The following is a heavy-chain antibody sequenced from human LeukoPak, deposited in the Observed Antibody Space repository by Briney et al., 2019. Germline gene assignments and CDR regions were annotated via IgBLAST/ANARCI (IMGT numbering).Heavy chain of an antibody. CDR2: IYHSGST. J-gene: IGHJ4*02. CDR3: ARTRCGSGSTTFDY. V-gene: IGHV4-30-2*01. CDR1: GGSISSGGYS. Sequence: SQTLSLTCAASGGSISSGGYSWSWIRQPPGKGLEWIGYIYHSGSTYYNPSLKSRVTISVDRSKNQFSLKLSSVTAADTAVYYCARTRCGSGSTTFDYWGQGTLVTVSS. D-gene: IGHD3-10*01.